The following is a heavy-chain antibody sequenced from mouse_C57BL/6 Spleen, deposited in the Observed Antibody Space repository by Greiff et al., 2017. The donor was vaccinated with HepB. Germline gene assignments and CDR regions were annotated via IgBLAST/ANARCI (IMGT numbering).Heavy chain of an antibody. CDR2: INYDGSST. CDR3: ARDGGDGYYPWYFDV. V-gene: IGHV5-16*01. Sequence: EVKLMESEGGLVQPGSSMKLSCTASGFTFSDYYMAWVRQVPEKGLEWVANINYDGSSTYYLDSLKSRFIISRDNAKNILYLQMSSLKSEDTATYYCARDGGDGYYPWYFDVWGTGTTVTVSS. J-gene: IGHJ1*03. D-gene: IGHD2-3*01. CDR1: GFTFSDYY.